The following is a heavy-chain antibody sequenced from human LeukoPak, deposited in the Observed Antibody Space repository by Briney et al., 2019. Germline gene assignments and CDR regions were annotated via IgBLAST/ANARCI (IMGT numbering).Heavy chain of an antibody. V-gene: IGHV1-18*01. CDR1: GYTFTSYG. CDR2: ISAYNGNT. J-gene: IGHJ4*02. CDR3: ARHINGGRALDY. D-gene: IGHD3-10*01. Sequence: VASVTVSCKASGYTFTSYGISWVRQAPGQGLEWMGWISAYNGNTNYAQKLQGRVTMTTDTATSTAYMELRSLRSDDTAVYYCARHINGGRALDYWGQGTLVTVPS.